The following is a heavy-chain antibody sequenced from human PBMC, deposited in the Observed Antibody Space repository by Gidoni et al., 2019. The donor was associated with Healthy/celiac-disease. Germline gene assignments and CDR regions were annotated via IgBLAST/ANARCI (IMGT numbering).Heavy chain of an antibody. CDR1: GGSFSGYY. V-gene: IGHV4-34*01. J-gene: IGHJ4*02. CDR3: ARVGWYYYGSGSYNHYFDY. Sequence: QVQLQQWGAGLLKPSETLSLTCAVYGGSFSGYYCSWIRQPPGKGLEWIGEINHSGSTNYNPSLTSRVTISVDTSKNQFSRNLSSVTAADTAVYYCARVGWYYYGSGSYNHYFDYWGQGTLVTVSS. CDR2: INHSGST. D-gene: IGHD3-10*01.